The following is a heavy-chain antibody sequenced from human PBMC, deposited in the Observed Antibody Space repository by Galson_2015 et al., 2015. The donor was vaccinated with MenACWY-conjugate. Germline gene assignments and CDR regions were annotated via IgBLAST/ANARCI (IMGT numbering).Heavy chain of an antibody. V-gene: IGHV3-13*01. J-gene: IGHJ4*02. CDR2: IGVGGDT. CDR1: AFTFSYYD. CDR3: AREVRDDYSSGWDLDY. Sequence: SLRLSCAASAFTFSYYDMHWVCQATGQGLEWVSAIGVGGDTYYLDSVKGRFTISRENAKNSLYLQMNSLRAEDTAVYYCAREVRDDYSSGWDLDYWGQGILVTVSS. D-gene: IGHD6-19*01.